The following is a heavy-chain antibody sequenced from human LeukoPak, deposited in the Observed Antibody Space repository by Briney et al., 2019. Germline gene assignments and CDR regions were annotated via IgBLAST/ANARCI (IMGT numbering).Heavy chain of an antibody. Sequence: PGGSLRLSCAASGFTFSSYWMHWVRQAPGKGLVWVSHINSDGSSTTYADSVKGRFTISRDNAKNSLYLQMNSLRDEDTAVYYCARDTIYCFDYWGQGTLVTVSS. CDR2: INSDGSST. J-gene: IGHJ4*02. CDR3: ARDTIYCFDY. CDR1: GFTFSSYW. V-gene: IGHV3-74*01. D-gene: IGHD2-2*02.